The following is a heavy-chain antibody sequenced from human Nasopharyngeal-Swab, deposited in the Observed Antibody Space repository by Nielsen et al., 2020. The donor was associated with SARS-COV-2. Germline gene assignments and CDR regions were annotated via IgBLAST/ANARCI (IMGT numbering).Heavy chain of an antibody. CDR2: MNPNSGNT. CDR1: EYTFTSYD. D-gene: IGHD3-3*01. Sequence: ASVKVSCKASEYTFTSYDINWVRQATGQGLEWMGWMNPNSGNTGYAQKFQGRVTITRSTSISTAYMELSSLRSEDTAVYYCARGRFLEWLLYSDYYYYGMDVWGQGTTVIVSS. CDR3: ARGRFLEWLLYSDYYYYGMDV. J-gene: IGHJ6*02. V-gene: IGHV1-8*03.